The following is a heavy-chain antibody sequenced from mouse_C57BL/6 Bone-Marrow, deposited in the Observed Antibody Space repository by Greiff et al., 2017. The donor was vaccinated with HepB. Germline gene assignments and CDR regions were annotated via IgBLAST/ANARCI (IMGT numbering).Heavy chain of an antibody. CDR1: GFTFSDYY. Sequence: EVMLVESGGGLVQPGGSLKLSCAASGFTFSDYYMYWVRQTPEKRLEWVAYISNGGGSTYYPDTVKGRFTISRDNAKNTLYLQMSRLKSEDTAMYYCVKRGGNYWYFDVWGTGTTVTVAS. V-gene: IGHV5-12*01. J-gene: IGHJ1*03. D-gene: IGHD2-1*01. CDR2: ISNGGGST. CDR3: VKRGGNYWYFDV.